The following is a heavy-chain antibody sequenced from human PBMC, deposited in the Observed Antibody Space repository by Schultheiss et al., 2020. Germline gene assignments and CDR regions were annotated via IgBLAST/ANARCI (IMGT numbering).Heavy chain of an antibody. CDR3: ARDLGYCSTTTCYYGMDV. J-gene: IGHJ6*02. D-gene: IGHD2-2*01. CDR2: IWFDGSNK. V-gene: IGHV3-33*01. CDR1: GFTFSSYG. Sequence: GGSLRLSCAASGFTFSSYGMHWVRQAPGKGLEWVAVIWFDGSNKYYADSVKGRFTISRDNSKNTLYLQMNSLRAEDTAVYYCARDLGYCSTTTCYYGMDVWGQGTTVNVSS.